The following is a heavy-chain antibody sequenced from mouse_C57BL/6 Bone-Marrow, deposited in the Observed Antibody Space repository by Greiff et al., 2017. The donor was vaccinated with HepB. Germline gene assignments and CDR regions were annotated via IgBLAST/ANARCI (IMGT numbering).Heavy chain of an antibody. J-gene: IGHJ2*01. CDR1: GFTFSSYA. Sequence: EVKLMESGEGLVKPGGSLKLSCAASGFTFSSYAMSWVRQTPEKRLEWVAYISSGGDYIYYADTVKGRFTISRDNARNTLYLQMSSLKSEDTAMYYCTRDGTGVDYFDDGGQGTTLTVSS. V-gene: IGHV5-9-1*02. CDR2: ISSGGDYI. D-gene: IGHD4-1*01. CDR3: TRDGTGVDYFDD.